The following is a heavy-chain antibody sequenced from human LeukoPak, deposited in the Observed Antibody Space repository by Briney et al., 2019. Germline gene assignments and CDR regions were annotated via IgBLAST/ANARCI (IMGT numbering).Heavy chain of an antibody. CDR2: IYYSGST. Sequence: SETLSLTCTVSGGSISSSSYYWGWVRQPPGKGLEWIGSIYYSGSTHYNPSLKSRVTISVDTSKNQFSLKLSSVTAADTAVYYCARQLRSGYDYDYWGQGTLVTVSS. D-gene: IGHD5-12*01. V-gene: IGHV4-39*01. CDR3: ARQLRSGYDYDY. J-gene: IGHJ4*02. CDR1: GGSISSSSYY.